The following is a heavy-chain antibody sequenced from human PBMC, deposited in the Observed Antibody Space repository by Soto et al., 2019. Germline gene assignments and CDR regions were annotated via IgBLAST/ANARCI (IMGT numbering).Heavy chain of an antibody. CDR3: ARANGYYDTSGYYYTFDY. J-gene: IGHJ4*02. CDR2: IYHSGNT. CDR1: GYSISLGYY. D-gene: IGHD3-22*01. V-gene: IGHV4-38-2*01. Sequence: SETLSLTCAVSGYSISLGYYWGWIRQPPGKGLEWIGSIYHSGNTYYNPSLKSRVTMSVDTSKNQFSLKLNSVTAADTAVYYCARANGYYDTSGYYYTFDYWGQGTPVTVSS.